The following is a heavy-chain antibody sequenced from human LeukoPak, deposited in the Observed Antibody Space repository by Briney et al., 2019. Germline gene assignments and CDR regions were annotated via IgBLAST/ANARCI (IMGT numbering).Heavy chain of an antibody. CDR2: MSPNSGNT. D-gene: IGHD7-27*01. CDR1: GYTFTSYD. CDR3: VRTPPNWGADF. V-gene: IGHV1-8*01. J-gene: IGHJ4*02. Sequence: ASVKVSYKASGYTFTSYDINWKRQATGQGLEWMGWMSPNSGNTGYAQKFQGRVTMTRDTSTGTAYLELSSLRSEDSAVYYCVRTPPNWGADFWGQGTLVTVSS.